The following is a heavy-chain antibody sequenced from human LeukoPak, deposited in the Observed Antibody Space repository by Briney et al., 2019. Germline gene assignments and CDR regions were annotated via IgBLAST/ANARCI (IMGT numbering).Heavy chain of an antibody. CDR3: ARGIGDYGDYRFDY. V-gene: IGHV4-59*08. D-gene: IGHD4-17*01. CDR2: ISYSGST. Sequence: SETLSLTCTVSGGSISSYYWSWIRQPPGKGLEWIGYISYSGSTNYNPSLKSRVTISVDTSRNQFSLKLSSVTAADTAVYYCARGIGDYGDYRFDYWGQGTLVTVSS. J-gene: IGHJ4*02. CDR1: GGSISSYY.